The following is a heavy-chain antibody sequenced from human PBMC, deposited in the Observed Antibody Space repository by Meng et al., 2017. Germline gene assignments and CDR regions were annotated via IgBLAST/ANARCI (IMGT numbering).Heavy chain of an antibody. CDR3: ARYESLWTPLDY. Sequence: GGSLRLSCAASGFTFSSYSMNWVRQAPGKGLEWVSSISSSSSYIYYADSVKGRFTISRDNAKNSLYLQMNSLRAEDTAVYYCARYESLWTPLDYWGQGTLVTVSS. J-gene: IGHJ4*02. CDR2: ISSSSSYI. CDR1: GFTFSSYS. V-gene: IGHV3-21*01. D-gene: IGHD5-18*01.